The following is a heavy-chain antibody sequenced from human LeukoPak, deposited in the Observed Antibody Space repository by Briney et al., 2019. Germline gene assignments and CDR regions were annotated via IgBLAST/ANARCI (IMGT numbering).Heavy chain of an antibody. V-gene: IGHV3-30-3*01. CDR2: ISYDGSNK. CDR3: ARGGTVTTMEFDY. J-gene: IGHJ4*02. Sequence: SGRSLRLSCAASGFTFSSYAMHWVRQAPGKGLEWVAVISYDGSNKYYADSVKGRFTISRDNSKNTLYLQMNSLRAEDTAVYYCARGGTVTTMEFDYWGQGTLVTVSS. D-gene: IGHD4-11*01. CDR1: GFTFSSYA.